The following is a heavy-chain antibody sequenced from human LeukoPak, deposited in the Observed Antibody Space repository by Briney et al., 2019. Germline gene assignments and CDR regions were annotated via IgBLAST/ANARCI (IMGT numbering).Heavy chain of an antibody. D-gene: IGHD6-6*01. CDR1: GFTVSSNY. J-gene: IGHJ4*02. V-gene: IGHV3-66*02. CDR2: IYSGGST. CDR3: ARDPYSSSLYFDY. Sequence: PGGSLRLSCAASGFTVSSNYMSWVRQAPGKGLEWVSVIYSGGSTYYADSVKGRFTISRDNSKNTLYLQMNSLRAEDTAMYYCARDPYSSSLYFDYWGQGTLVTVSS.